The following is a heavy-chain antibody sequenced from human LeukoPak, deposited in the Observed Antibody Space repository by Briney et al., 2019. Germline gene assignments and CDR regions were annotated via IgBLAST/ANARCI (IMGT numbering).Heavy chain of an antibody. D-gene: IGHD6-13*01. CDR3: GEGQQLVETFDY. V-gene: IGHV3-30-3*01. J-gene: IGHJ4*02. CDR1: GFTFSSYA. CDR2: IPYDGSNK. Sequence: GRSLRLSCAASGFTFSSYAMHWVRQAPGKGLEWVAVIPYDGSNKYYADSVKGRFTISRDNSKNTLYLQMNSLGAEDTAVYYCGEGQQLVETFDYWGQGTLVTVSS.